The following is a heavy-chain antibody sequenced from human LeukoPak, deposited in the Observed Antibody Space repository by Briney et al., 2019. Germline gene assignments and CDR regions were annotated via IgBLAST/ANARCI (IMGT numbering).Heavy chain of an antibody. CDR1: GGSISSSSYY. Sequence: QASETLSLTCTVSGGSISSSSYYWGWIRQPPGKGLEWIGIIYYSGSTYYNPSLKSRVTISVDTSKNQFSLKLSSVAAADTAVYYCARGSGPSSSWYRRGLFDYWGQGTLVTVSS. V-gene: IGHV4-39*07. D-gene: IGHD6-13*01. CDR3: ARGSGPSSSWYRRGLFDY. CDR2: IYYSGST. J-gene: IGHJ4*02.